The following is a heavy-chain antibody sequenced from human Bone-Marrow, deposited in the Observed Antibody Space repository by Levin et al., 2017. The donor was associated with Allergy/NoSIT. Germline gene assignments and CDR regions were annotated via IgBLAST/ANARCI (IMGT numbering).Heavy chain of an antibody. CDR3: AALTGTTDLSRIDY. V-gene: IGHV4-4*09. CDR1: GGSIPSYY. D-gene: IGHD1-7*01. J-gene: IGHJ4*02. Sequence: SQTLSLTCSVSGGSIPSYYWTWIRRPPGKGLEWIGHIFHSGSTNFNASLRSRVSISIDTSKNQFSLELNSVTTADTAVYYCAALTGTTDLSRIDYWGQGTLVTVSS. CDR2: IFHSGST.